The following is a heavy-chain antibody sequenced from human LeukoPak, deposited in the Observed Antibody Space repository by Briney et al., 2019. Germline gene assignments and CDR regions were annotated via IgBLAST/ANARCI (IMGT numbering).Heavy chain of an antibody. CDR2: INWNGGNT. Sequence: PGGSLRLSCAASGFTFSSHSMNWVRQAPGKGLEWVSGINWNGGNTAYADSVKGRFTISRDNAKNSLYLQMNSLRAEDTALYYCARAFFPTVGAYDYWGQGTLVTVSS. CDR1: GFTFSSHS. V-gene: IGHV3-20*04. D-gene: IGHD1-26*01. CDR3: ARAFFPTVGAYDY. J-gene: IGHJ4*02.